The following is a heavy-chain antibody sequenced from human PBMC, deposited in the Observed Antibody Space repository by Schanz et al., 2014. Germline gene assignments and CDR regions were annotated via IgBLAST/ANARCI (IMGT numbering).Heavy chain of an antibody. D-gene: IGHD1-1*01. Sequence: QVQLQESGPGLVKPSQTLSLTCAVSGGSISSGGYSWNWIRQPPGKGLGWIVYIYYSGSTYYNPSLKSRVTISVDTSKNQFSLKLSSVTAADTAVYYCARGGRTTYNYYYGMDVWGQGTTVTVSS. J-gene: IGHJ6*02. CDR3: ARGGRTTYNYYYGMDV. CDR2: IYYSGST. CDR1: GGSISSGGYS. V-gene: IGHV4-30-4*07.